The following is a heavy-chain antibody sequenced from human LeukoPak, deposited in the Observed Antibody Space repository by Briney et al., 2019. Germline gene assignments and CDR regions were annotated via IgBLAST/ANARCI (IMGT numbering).Heavy chain of an antibody. CDR3: ARFIAAAGIFKNGMDV. CDR1: GYTFTSYG. V-gene: IGHV1-18*01. J-gene: IGHJ6*02. D-gene: IGHD6-13*01. CDR2: ISAYNGNT. Sequence: GASVKVSCKASGYTFTSYGISWVRQAPGQGLEWMGWISAYNGNTNYAQKLQGRVTMTTDTSTGTAYMELRSLRPDDTAVYYCARFIAAAGIFKNGMDVWGQGTTVTVSS.